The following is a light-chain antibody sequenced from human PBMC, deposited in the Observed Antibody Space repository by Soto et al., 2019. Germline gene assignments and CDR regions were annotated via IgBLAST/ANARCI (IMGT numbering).Light chain of an antibody. V-gene: IGKV3-15*01. CDR1: QSVSSN. J-gene: IGKJ4*01. Sequence: EIVMTQSPATLSVSPGERATLSCRGSQSVSSNLAWYQQKPGQTPKLLIYVASTRATGIPARFSGSGSGTEFTLTISSLQSEDFAVYYCQQDNVLPLTFGGGTKVEFK. CDR2: VAS. CDR3: QQDNVLPLT.